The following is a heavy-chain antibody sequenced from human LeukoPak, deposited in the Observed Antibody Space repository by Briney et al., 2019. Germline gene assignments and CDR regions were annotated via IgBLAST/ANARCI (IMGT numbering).Heavy chain of an antibody. CDR1: GYTFTSYY. CDR3: ARGTYSYGYSEAFDI. J-gene: IGHJ3*02. Sequence: GASVKVSCKASGYTFTSYYMHWVRQAPGQGLEWMGIINPSGGSTSYAQKFQGRVTMTRDTSTSTVYMELSSLRSEDTAVYYCARGTYSYGYSEAFDIWGQGTMVTVSS. V-gene: IGHV1-46*01. D-gene: IGHD5-18*01. CDR2: INPSGGST.